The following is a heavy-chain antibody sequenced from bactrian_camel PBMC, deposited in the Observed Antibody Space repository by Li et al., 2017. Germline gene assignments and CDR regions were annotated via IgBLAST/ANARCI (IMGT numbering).Heavy chain of an antibody. CDR2: FATNGRT. J-gene: IGHJ4*01. V-gene: IGHV3S53*01. Sequence: HVQLVESGGGLAQAGGSLRLSCAASGYSYRSYCMAWFRQAPGKEREGVAGFATNGRTSYVDSVKGRFTISRDNAKNIVYLEMNSLKPDDTGMYYCAIIMRRTTCSLGSVPRFYDPRGQGTQVTVS. D-gene: IGHD4*01. CDR3: AIIMRRTTCSLGSVPRFYDP. CDR1: GYSYRSYC.